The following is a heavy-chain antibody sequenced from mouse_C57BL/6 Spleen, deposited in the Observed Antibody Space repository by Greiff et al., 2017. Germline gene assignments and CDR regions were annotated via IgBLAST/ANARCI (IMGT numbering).Heavy chain of an antibody. V-gene: IGHV5-9-1*02. J-gene: IGHJ4*01. CDR3: TRDYYAMDY. CDR2: ISSGGDYI. CDR1: GFTFSSYA. Sequence: EVKLMESGEGLVKPGGSLKLSCAASGFTFSSYAMSWVRQTPEKRLEWVAYISSGGDYIYYADTVKGRFTISRDNARNTLYLQMSSLKPEDTAMYYCTRDYYAMDYWGQGTSATVSS.